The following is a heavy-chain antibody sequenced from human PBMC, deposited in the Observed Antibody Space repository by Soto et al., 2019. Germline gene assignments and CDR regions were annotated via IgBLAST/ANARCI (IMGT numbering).Heavy chain of an antibody. D-gene: IGHD4-17*01. J-gene: IGHJ6*03. Sequence: SETLSLTCTVSGGSISSYYWSWIRKPPGKGLEWIGYIYYSGSTNYNPSLKSRVTISVDTSKNQFSLKLSSVTAADTAVYYCARDTPYYGDSRPGYYYYYTDVWGKGTTVT. V-gene: IGHV4-59*01. CDR2: IYYSGST. CDR1: GGSISSYY. CDR3: ARDTPYYGDSRPGYYYYYTDV.